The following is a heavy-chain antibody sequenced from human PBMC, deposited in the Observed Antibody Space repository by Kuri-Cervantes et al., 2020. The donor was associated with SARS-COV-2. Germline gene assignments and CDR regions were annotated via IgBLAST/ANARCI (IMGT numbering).Heavy chain of an antibody. CDR3: ARHGLRYYGSGSLTTFDY. V-gene: IGHV4-39*01. J-gene: IGHJ4*02. CDR2: IYYSGST. Sequence: GSLRLSCTVSGCSISSSSYYWGWIRQPPGKGLEWIGSIYYSGSTYYNPSLKSRVTLSVDTSKNQFSLKLSSVTAADTAVYYCARHGLRYYGSGSLTTFDYWGQGTLVTVSS. D-gene: IGHD3-10*01. CDR1: GCSISSSSYY.